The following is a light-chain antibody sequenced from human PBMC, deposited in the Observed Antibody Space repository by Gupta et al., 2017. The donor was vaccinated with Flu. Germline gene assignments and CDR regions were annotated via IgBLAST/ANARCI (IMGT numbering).Light chain of an antibody. CDR2: GNN. J-gene: IGLJ3*02. CDR1: SSNSGAGLD. V-gene: IGLV1-40*01. Sequence: QSVLTQPPSVSGAPGQRVTISCTGSSSNSGAGLDVHWYQQLPGTATELIIFGNNNRPSGVPDRFSGSNSGTSASLAITRLEAEDEAEYYCQGYDNSMHGHWVFGGGTKLTVL. CDR3: QGYDNSMHGHWV.